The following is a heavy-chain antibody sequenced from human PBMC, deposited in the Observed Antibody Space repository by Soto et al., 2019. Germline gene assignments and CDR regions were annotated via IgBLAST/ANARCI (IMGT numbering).Heavy chain of an antibody. V-gene: IGHV3-21*01. J-gene: IGHJ3*02. CDR2: ISSSSSYI. Sequence: GGSLRLSCAASGFTFSSYSMNWVRQAPGKGLEWVSSISSSSSYIYYADSVKGRFTISRDNAKNSLYLQMNSLRAEDTAVYYCARAPPAPGAFDIWGQGTMVTVS. CDR3: ARAPPAPGAFDI. CDR1: GFTFSSYS.